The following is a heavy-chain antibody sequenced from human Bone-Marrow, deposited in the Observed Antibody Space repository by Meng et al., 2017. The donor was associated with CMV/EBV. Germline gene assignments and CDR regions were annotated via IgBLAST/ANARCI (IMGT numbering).Heavy chain of an antibody. V-gene: IGHV3-43D*03. CDR3: AKAGGSWGGEVNY. J-gene: IGHJ4*02. D-gene: IGHD3-16*01. CDR1: GFTFDDYA. Sequence: GESLKISCAASGFTFDDYAMHWVRQAPGKGLEWVSLISWDGGSTYYADSVKGRFTISRDNSKNSLYLKMNSLRAEDTALYYCAKAGGSWGGEVNYWGQGTLVTVSS. CDR2: ISWDGGST.